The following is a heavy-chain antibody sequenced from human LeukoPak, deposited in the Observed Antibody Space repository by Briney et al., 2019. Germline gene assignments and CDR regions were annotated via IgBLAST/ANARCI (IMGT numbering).Heavy chain of an antibody. D-gene: IGHD2-2*01. CDR3: ARDSEPAAAPSYMDV. J-gene: IGHJ6*03. CDR1: GYTFTGYY. Sequence: ASVKVSCKASGYTFTGYYMHWVRQAPGQGLEWMGWINPNSGGTNYAQKFQGRVTMTSDTSISTAYMELSRLRSDDTAVYYCARDSEPAAAPSYMDVWGKGTTVTVSS. V-gene: IGHV1-2*02. CDR2: INPNSGGT.